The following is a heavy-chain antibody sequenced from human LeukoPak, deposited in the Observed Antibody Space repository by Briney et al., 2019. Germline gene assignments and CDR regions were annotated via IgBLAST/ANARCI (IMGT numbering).Heavy chain of an antibody. J-gene: IGHJ4*02. D-gene: IGHD2-2*01. V-gene: IGHV3-74*03. CDR2: ISPDGSTT. CDR1: GFTFSRYW. Sequence: LSGGSLRLSCAASGFTFSRYWMHWVRQAPGKGLMWVSRISPDGSTTLYADSVKGRFTISRDNAKNSLYLQMNSLRAEDTAVYYCARDQRYCSSSSCPWEPFDYWGQGTLVTVSS. CDR3: ARDQRYCSSSSCPWEPFDY.